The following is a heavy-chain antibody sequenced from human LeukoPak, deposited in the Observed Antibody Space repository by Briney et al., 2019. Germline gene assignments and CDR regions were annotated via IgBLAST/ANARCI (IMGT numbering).Heavy chain of an antibody. J-gene: IGHJ6*02. V-gene: IGHV3-33*06. Sequence: GGSLRLSCAASGFTFSSHGMHWVRQAPGKGLEWVAVIWYDGSNKYYADSVKGRFTISRDNSKNTLYPQMNSLRAEDTAVYYCAKMKVGGPPLTTRTYGMDVWGQGTMVTVSS. D-gene: IGHD2-15*01. CDR3: AKMKVGGPPLTTRTYGMDV. CDR1: GFTFSSHG. CDR2: IWYDGSNK.